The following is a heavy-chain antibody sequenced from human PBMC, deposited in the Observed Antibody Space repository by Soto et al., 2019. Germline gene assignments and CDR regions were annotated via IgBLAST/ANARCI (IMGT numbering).Heavy chain of an antibody. V-gene: IGHV5-51*01. J-gene: IGHJ3*02. Sequence: GEYLKISCKGSGYSFTSYWIGWVRQMPGKGLERMGILYPGDSDNRYSTSVQGHVTISADKSSSTAYLQWSSLKASDTAMYYCARLVVVPAAYDAFDIWGQGTMVTVS. CDR2: LYPGDSDN. CDR3: ARLVVVPAAYDAFDI. CDR1: GYSFTSYW. D-gene: IGHD2-2*01.